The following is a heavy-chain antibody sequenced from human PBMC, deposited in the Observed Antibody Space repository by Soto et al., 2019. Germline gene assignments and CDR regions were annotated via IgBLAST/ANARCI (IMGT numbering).Heavy chain of an antibody. CDR2: ISAYNGKA. Sequence: GASVKVSCKASGYAFTSYGISWVRQAPGQGLEWMGWISAYNGKANYAQKLQGRVTITADESTSTAYMELSSLRSEDTAVYYCARGIAADYYYYGMDVWGQGTTVTVSS. CDR3: ARGIAADYYYYGMDV. CDR1: GYAFTSYG. V-gene: IGHV1-18*01. J-gene: IGHJ6*02. D-gene: IGHD6-13*01.